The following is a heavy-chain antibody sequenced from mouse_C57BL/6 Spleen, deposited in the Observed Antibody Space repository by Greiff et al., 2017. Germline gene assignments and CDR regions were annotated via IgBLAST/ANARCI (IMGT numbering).Heavy chain of an antibody. CDR1: GYTFTSYW. CDR2: IDPSDSYT. J-gene: IGHJ2*01. CDR3: ARSDSNFYFDY. V-gene: IGHV1-69*01. Sequence: QVQLQQPGAELVMPGASVKLSCKASGYTFTSYWMHWVKQRPGQGLEWIGEIDPSDSYTNYNQKFKGKSTLTVDKSSSTAYMQLSSLTSEDSAVYYCARSDSNFYFDYWGKGTTLTVAS. D-gene: IGHD2-5*01.